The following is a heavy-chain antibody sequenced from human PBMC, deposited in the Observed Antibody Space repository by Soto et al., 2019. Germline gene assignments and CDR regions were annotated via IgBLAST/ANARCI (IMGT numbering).Heavy chain of an antibody. V-gene: IGHV3-9*01. J-gene: IGHJ3*01. CDR1: GFTFDDYA. CDR3: EQDRNHPFNSGGAFAL. Sequence: EVQLVESGGGLVQPGRSLRLSCAASGFTFDDYAMHWVRQAPGKGLEWVSGISWNSGSIGYADSVKGRSTISRDNAKTSLYLQMTSLTAEDTALYYCEQDRNHPFNSGGAFALWGQGTMVTVSS. CDR2: ISWNSGSI. D-gene: IGHD3-16*01.